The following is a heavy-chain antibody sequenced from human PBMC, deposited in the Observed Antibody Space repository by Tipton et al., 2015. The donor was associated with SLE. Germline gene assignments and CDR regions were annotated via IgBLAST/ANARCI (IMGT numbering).Heavy chain of an antibody. D-gene: IGHD3-22*01. CDR3: TPSYYDSSGYSDAFDM. CDR1: GFTFSGSA. CDR2: IRSKANSYAT. Sequence: SLRLSCAASGFTFSGSAMHWLRQASGKGLAWVGHIRSKANSYATAYAASVKGRFSISRDDSKNTAHLQMNSLKTEDTAVYYCTPSYYDSSGYSDAFDMWGQGTMVTVSS. J-gene: IGHJ3*02. V-gene: IGHV3-73*01.